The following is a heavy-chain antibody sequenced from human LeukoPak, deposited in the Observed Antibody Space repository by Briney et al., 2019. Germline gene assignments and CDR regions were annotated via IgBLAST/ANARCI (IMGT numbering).Heavy chain of an antibody. Sequence: SETLSLTCTVSGGSISSSSYYWGWIRQPPGKGLEWIGSIYYSGSTYYNPSLKSRVTISVDTSKNQFSLKLSSVTAADTAVYYCAREGGYYDFWSGYLGAFDYWGQGTLVTVSS. V-gene: IGHV4-39*07. D-gene: IGHD3-3*01. CDR3: AREGGYYDFWSGYLGAFDY. J-gene: IGHJ4*02. CDR1: GGSISSSSYY. CDR2: IYYSGST.